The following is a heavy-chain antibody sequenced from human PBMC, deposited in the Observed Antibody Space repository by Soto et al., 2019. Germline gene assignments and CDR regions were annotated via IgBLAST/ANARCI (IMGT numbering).Heavy chain of an antibody. CDR2: VSGNDGST. J-gene: IGHJ4*02. Sequence: VQLVQSGGEVKKPGASVKVSCQTSGYIFSNFGVSWVRQAPGQGLEWLGWVSGNDGSTRYAPNLQGRVTMTTDSATSTAYMELRGLTSDDTDTYFCTRDFGDYRLHYWGQGTLVSVSS. CDR1: GYIFSNFG. CDR3: TRDFGDYRLHY. V-gene: IGHV1-18*01. D-gene: IGHD4-17*01.